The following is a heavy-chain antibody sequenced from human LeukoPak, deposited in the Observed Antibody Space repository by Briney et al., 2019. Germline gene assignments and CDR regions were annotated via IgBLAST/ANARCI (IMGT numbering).Heavy chain of an antibody. J-gene: IGHJ4*02. CDR1: GDSVSNKNGA. CDR2: TYYRSKWYN. Sequence: SQTLSLTCVVSGDSVSNKNGAWNWIRQSRSRGLEWLGRTYYRSKWYNDYAESMEGRMTISQDTSKNQYSLHLNSVTPDDTAVYYCARDFGTTGWHTFDYWGQGTLVTVSS. CDR3: ARDFGTTGWHTFDY. V-gene: IGHV6-1*01. D-gene: IGHD6-19*01.